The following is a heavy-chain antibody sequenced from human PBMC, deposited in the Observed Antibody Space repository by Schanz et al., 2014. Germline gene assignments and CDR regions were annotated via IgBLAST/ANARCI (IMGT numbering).Heavy chain of an antibody. CDR2: VYMSAAST. CDR3: AKDAPPGTFSGRFAS. J-gene: IGHJ4*02. V-gene: IGHV3-53*01. Sequence: EVQLVESGGGLIQPGGSLRLSCAVSGFTVSSNYMSWVRQAPGKGLEWVSTVYMSAASTRYADSVKGRFTISRDTSKNTLYLQMNSLRAADTAVYYCAKDAPPGTFSGRFASWGQGTLVTVSS. D-gene: IGHD5-12*01. CDR1: GFTVSSNY.